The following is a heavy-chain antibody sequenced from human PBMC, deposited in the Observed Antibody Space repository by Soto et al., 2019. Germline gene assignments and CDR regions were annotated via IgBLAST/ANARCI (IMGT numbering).Heavy chain of an antibody. CDR1: GFTFDDYA. V-gene: IGHV3-9*01. CDR2: ISWNSGSI. Sequence: EVQLVESGGGLVQPGRSLRLSCAASGFTFDDYAMHWVRQAPGKGLEWVSGISWNSGSIGYADSVKGRFTISRDNAKNSLYLQMNSLRAEDTALYYCAKDIVATVSNWFDPWGQGTLVTVSS. D-gene: IGHD5-12*01. J-gene: IGHJ5*02. CDR3: AKDIVATVSNWFDP.